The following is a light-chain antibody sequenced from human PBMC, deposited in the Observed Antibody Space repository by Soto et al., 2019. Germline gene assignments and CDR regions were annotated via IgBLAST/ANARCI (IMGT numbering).Light chain of an antibody. CDR2: EAF. V-gene: IGLV2-23*01. CDR1: SSDVGSYNL. Sequence: QSALTQPASVSGSPGQSITISCTGTSSDVGSYNLVSWYQQHPGTAPKLMIYEAFKRPSGVSNRFSGSKSGDTASLTISGLQAEDEADYYCCSYAGSTPLYVFGTGTKVTVL. CDR3: CSYAGSTPLYV. J-gene: IGLJ1*01.